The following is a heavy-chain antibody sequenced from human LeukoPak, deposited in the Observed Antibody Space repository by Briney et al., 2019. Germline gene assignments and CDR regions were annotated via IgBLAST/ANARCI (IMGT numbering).Heavy chain of an antibody. CDR2: IQYDDGIKI. D-gene: IGHD2-8*01. J-gene: IGHJ4*02. V-gene: IGHV3-30*02. CDR1: GFTFSNYG. Sequence: PGGSLRLSCAASGFTFSNYGMHWVRQAPGKGLDWVAFIQYDDGIKIYYADSVKGRFTISRDTSKSTLYLQMNSLRAEDTAVYYCAKPYAPNEDVAGPFDYWGQGTLVTVSS. CDR3: AKPYAPNEDVAGPFDY.